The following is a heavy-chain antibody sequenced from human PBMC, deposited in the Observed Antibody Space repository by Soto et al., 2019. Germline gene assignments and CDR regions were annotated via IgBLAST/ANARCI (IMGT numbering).Heavy chain of an antibody. Sequence: EVQLLESGGGLVQPGGSLRLSCAASGFTFSSYAMSCVRQAPGKGLEWVSAISGSGGSTYYADSVKGRFTISRDNSKNTLYLQMNSLRAEDTAVYYCAKDLLLLWFGELLGVGMDVWGQGTTVTVSS. V-gene: IGHV3-23*01. CDR3: AKDLLLLWFGELLGVGMDV. J-gene: IGHJ6*02. CDR2: ISGSGGST. CDR1: GFTFSSYA. D-gene: IGHD3-10*01.